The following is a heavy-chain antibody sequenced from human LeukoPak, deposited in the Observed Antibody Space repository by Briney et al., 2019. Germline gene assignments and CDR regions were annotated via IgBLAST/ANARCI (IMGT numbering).Heavy chain of an antibody. Sequence: HAGGSLRLSCAASGFTFSSYWMHWVRQAPGKGLVWVSRINSDGSSTSYADSVKGRFTISRDNAKNTLYLQMNSLRAEDTAVYYCYGSGSRYYYMDVWGKGTTVTISS. CDR2: INSDGSST. J-gene: IGHJ6*03. CDR1: GFTFSSYW. CDR3: YGSGSRYYYMDV. V-gene: IGHV3-74*01. D-gene: IGHD3-10*01.